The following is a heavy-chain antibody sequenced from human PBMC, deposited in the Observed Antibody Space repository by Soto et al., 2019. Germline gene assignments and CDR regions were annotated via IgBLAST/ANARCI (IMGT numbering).Heavy chain of an antibody. V-gene: IGHV3-30*18. CDR1: GFTFSSYG. J-gene: IGHJ5*02. Sequence: QVHLVESGGGVVQPGRSLRLSCAASGFTFSSYGMHWVRQAPGKGLEWVAVISYDGSNKYYADSVKGRFTISRDNSKNTLYLQMNSLRAEDTAVYYCAKAGSSSGNWFDPWGQGTLVTVSS. CDR3: AKAGSSSGNWFDP. CDR2: ISYDGSNK. D-gene: IGHD6-6*01.